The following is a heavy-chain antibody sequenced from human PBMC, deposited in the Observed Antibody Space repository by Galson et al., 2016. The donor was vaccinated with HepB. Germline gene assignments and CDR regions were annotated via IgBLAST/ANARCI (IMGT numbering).Heavy chain of an antibody. V-gene: IGHV1-69*04. D-gene: IGHD6-13*01. CDR1: GGTFSSYA. J-gene: IGHJ6*02. CDR3: ARDAVAVAGTLHHYHYGMDV. Sequence: SVKVSCKASGGTFSSYAFSWVRQAPGQGLEWMGRSIPVFGMPSYAQKFQGRVTIIADNSTSTAYMELSSLRSEDTAVYYCARDAVAVAGTLHHYHYGMDVWGQGTTVSVSS. CDR2: SIPVFGMP.